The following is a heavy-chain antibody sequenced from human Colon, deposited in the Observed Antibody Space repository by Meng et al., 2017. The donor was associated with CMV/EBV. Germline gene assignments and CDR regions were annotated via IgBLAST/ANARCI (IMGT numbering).Heavy chain of an antibody. CDR3: ARTDTSSSGYFDY. J-gene: IGHJ4*02. CDR1: GFTFSSYP. V-gene: IGHV3-30*07. Sequence: GESLKISCEASGFTFSSYPMHWVRQVPGKGLEWVAVISNAGTNTYYAHSVKGRYTISRDNSKETLSLQMGSLRAEDTAVFYCARTDTSSSGYFDYWGQGALVTSPQ. CDR2: ISNAGTNT. D-gene: IGHD6-6*01.